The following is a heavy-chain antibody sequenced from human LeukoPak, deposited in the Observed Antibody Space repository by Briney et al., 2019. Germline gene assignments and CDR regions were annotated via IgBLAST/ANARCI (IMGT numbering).Heavy chain of an antibody. J-gene: IGHJ4*02. V-gene: IGHV3-53*01. CDR3: ARYYYDSSCHPYYFDY. CDR1: GFIVSSNY. Sequence: PGGSLRLSCAASGFIVSSNYMSWVRQAPGKGLEWVSVIYSGGRTYYADSVKGRFTISRDNSKNTVYLQMNSLRAEDTAVYYCARYYYDSSCHPYYFDYWGQGTLVTVSS. D-gene: IGHD3-22*01. CDR2: IYSGGRT.